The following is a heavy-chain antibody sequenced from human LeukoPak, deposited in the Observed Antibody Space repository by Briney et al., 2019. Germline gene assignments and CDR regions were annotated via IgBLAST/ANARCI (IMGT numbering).Heavy chain of an antibody. CDR2: ISGSGSPM. J-gene: IGHJ4*02. Sequence: GGSLRLSCAASGFIFNNYEMNWVRQAPGKGLEWVSSISGSGSPMYYADSVKGRFIISRDNAKDSVSLQMNSLRDEDTAVYYCARDYLYAFDYWGQGTLVTVSS. CDR1: GFIFNNYE. CDR3: ARDYLYAFDY. V-gene: IGHV3-48*03. D-gene: IGHD3-16*01.